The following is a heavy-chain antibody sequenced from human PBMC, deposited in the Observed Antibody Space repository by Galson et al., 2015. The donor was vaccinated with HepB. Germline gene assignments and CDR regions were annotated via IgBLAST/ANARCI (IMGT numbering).Heavy chain of an antibody. CDR2: ISGSGGGSGGST. CDR3: VKGYYYGSGSYVGNWFGP. J-gene: IGHJ5*02. D-gene: IGHD3-10*01. V-gene: IGHV3-23*01. Sequence: SLRLSCAASGFTFSSYAMSWVRQAPGKGLEWVSAISGSGGGSGGSTYYADSVKGRFTISRDNSKNTLYLQMNSLRAEDTAVYYCVKGYYYGSGSYVGNWFGPWGQGTLVTVSS. CDR1: GFTFSSYA.